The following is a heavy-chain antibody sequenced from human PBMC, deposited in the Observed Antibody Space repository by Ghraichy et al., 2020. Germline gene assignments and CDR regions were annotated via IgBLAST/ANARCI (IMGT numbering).Heavy chain of an antibody. D-gene: IGHD2-15*01. Sequence: GGSLRLSCAASGFTFDDYAMHWVRQLPEKGLEWVSGISWDSGRVDYADSVKGRFTISRDNAKNSLYLQMNSLRAEDTALYYCAKDTRPSSFHVGYGMDVWGQGTTVTVS. CDR2: ISWDSGRV. V-gene: IGHV3-9*01. CDR3: AKDTRPSSFHVGYGMDV. CDR1: GFTFDDYA. J-gene: IGHJ6*02.